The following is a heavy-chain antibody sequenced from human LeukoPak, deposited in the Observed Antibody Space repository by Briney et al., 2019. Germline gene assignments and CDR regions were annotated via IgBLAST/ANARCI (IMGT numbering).Heavy chain of an antibody. J-gene: IGHJ4*02. CDR1: GYTFTGYY. CDR3: TRTMVRGVNYFDY. Sequence: ASVKVSCKASGYTFTGYYMHWVRQAPGQGLEWMGWINPNSGGTNYEQKFQGRVTMTRDTSISTAYMELGRLRSDDTAMYYCTRTMVRGVNYFDYWGQGTLVTVSS. V-gene: IGHV1-2*02. D-gene: IGHD3-10*01. CDR2: INPNSGGT.